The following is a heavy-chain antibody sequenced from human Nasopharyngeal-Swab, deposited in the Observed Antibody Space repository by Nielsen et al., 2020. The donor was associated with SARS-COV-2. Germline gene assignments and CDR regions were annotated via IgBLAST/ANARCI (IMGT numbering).Heavy chain of an antibody. CDR3: TRCGGGCYSGRDY. Sequence: GESLKISCAASGFTFSDSAIHWVRQASGKGLEWVGRVRSKGNNYATAYSVSVKGRFIIFRDDPTNTAYLQVNSLKTEDTAMYYCTRCGGGCYSGRDYWGQGTLVTVSS. CDR2: VRSKGNNYAT. D-gene: IGHD2-15*01. CDR1: GFTFSDSA. V-gene: IGHV3-73*01. J-gene: IGHJ4*02.